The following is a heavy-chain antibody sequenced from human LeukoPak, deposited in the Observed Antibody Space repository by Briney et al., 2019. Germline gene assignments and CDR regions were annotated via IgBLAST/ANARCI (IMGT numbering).Heavy chain of an antibody. J-gene: IGHJ4*02. D-gene: IGHD6-19*01. CDR2: LSSSSSYT. CDR1: GFTFSNYY. V-gene: IGHV3-11*06. Sequence: GGSLRLSCAASGFTFSNYYMSWIRQAPGKGLEWVSYLSSSSSYTNYADSVKGRFTISRDNAKNSLYLQMNSLRAEDTAVYYCARDNSFSGIAVAGFDYWGQGTLVTVSS. CDR3: ARDNSFSGIAVAGFDY.